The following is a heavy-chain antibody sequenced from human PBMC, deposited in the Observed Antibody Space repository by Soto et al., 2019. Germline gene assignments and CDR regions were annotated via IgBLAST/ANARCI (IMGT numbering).Heavy chain of an antibody. V-gene: IGHV3-48*03. CDR3: AREGEQWLVGDAFDI. J-gene: IGHJ3*02. CDR1: GFTFSSYE. Sequence: GGSLRLSCAASGFTFSSYEMNWVRQAPGKGLEWVSYISGSGSTIYYADSVKGRFTISRDNAKNSLYLQMNSLRAEDTAVYYCAREGEQWLVGDAFDIWGQGTMVTVSS. CDR2: ISGSGSTI. D-gene: IGHD6-19*01.